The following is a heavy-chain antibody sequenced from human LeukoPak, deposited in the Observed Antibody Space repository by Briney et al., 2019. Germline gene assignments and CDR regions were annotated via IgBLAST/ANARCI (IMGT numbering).Heavy chain of an antibody. CDR1: GYTFTSYD. J-gene: IGHJ5*02. CDR2: MNPNSGNT. D-gene: IGHD3-22*01. V-gene: IGHV1-8*01. Sequence: ASVKVSCKASGYTFTSYDINWVRQATGQGLEWMGWMNPNSGNTGYAQKFQGRVTMTRNTSISTAYMELSSLRSEDTAVYYCARAVTDSSGYYYWFDPWGQGTLVIVSS. CDR3: ARAVTDSSGYYYWFDP.